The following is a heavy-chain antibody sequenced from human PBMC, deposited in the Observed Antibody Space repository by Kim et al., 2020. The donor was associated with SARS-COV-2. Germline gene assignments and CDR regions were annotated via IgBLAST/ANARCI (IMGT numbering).Heavy chain of an antibody. J-gene: IGHJ4*02. CDR2: IYPSGTT. V-gene: IGHV4-59*05. D-gene: IGHD2-8*02. CDR1: GGSISSFY. CDR3: SGGSDNPYFDF. Sequence: SETLSLTCTVSGGSISSFYWSWVRQPPGKGLEWIGSIYPSGTTYYIPSLKGRVTISVDTSKTQFSLKLSSVTAADTAAYYCSGGSDNPYFDFWGQGTLV.